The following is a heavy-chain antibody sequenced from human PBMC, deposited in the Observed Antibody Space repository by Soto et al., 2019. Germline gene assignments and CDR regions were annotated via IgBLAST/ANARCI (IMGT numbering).Heavy chain of an antibody. CDR3: AKDGRGSGSHYNSFGY. CDR2: IYSTGTT. CDR1: GITVGNNY. J-gene: IGHJ4*02. V-gene: IGHV3-53*01. D-gene: IGHD3-10*01. Sequence: EVQLVESGGGLIQPGGSQKLSCAASGITVGNNYMSCVRQAPGKGLEWVSLIYSTGTTKYADSVKGRFTVSRDNAKNTLYLQMNSLRAEDTAVYYCAKDGRGSGSHYNSFGYWGQGTLVTVSS.